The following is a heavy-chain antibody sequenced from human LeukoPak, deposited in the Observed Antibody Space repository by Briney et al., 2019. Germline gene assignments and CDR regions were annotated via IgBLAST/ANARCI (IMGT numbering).Heavy chain of an antibody. CDR2: IYYSGST. D-gene: IGHD5-18*01. CDR1: GGSISSSSYY. Sequence: SETLSLTCTVSGGSISSSSYYWGWIRQPPGKGLEGIGNIYYSGSTYYNPSLKSRVTISVDTSKNLSSLNLSSVTAADTPFYYCARRGAYSYGHWGRGTLVTVSS. J-gene: IGHJ4*02. CDR3: ARRGAYSYGH. V-gene: IGHV4-39*01.